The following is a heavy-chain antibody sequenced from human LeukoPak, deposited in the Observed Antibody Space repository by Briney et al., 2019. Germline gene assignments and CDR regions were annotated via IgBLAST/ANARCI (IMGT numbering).Heavy chain of an antibody. V-gene: IGHV5-10-1*01. CDR3: ARQRGANWFDP. J-gene: IGHJ5*02. D-gene: IGHD5-24*01. CDR1: GCTFTTYW. Sequence: GESLKISCKGSGCTFTTYWINWVRQMPGKGLEWMGRIDPSDSYTKYSPSFEGHVTISADKSISTAYLQWSSLKASDTAMYYCARQRGANWFDPWGQGTLVTVSS. CDR2: IDPSDSYT.